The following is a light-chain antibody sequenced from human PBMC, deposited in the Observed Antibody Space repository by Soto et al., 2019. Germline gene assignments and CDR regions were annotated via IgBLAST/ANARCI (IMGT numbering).Light chain of an antibody. CDR2: DNN. V-gene: IGLV1-51*01. Sequence: QSVLTQPPSVSAAPGQKVTICCSGSSSNIGINYVSWYQHLPGSAPRLLIYDNNKRPSGIPDRFSGSKSGTSATLGITGLQTGDEADYYCATWDSSLSGAVFRAGTKVTVL. CDR3: ATWDSSLSGAV. CDR1: SSNIGINY. J-gene: IGLJ1*01.